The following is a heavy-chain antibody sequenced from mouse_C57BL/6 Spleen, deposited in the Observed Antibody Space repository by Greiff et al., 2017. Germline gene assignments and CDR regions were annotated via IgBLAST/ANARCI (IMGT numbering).Heavy chain of an antibody. D-gene: IGHD1-1*01. Sequence: EVQLQESGGDLVKPGGSLKPSCAASGFTFSSYGMSWVRQTPDKRLEWVATISSGGSYTYYPDSVKGRFTISRDNAKNTLYLQMSSLKSEDTAMYYCARDYYGSSYEWYFDVWGTGTTVTVSS. J-gene: IGHJ1*03. CDR2: ISSGGSYT. CDR3: ARDYYGSSYEWYFDV. CDR1: GFTFSSYG. V-gene: IGHV5-6*01.